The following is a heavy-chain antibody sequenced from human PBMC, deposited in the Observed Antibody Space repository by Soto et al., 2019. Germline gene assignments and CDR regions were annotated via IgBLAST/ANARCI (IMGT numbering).Heavy chain of an antibody. CDR2: INSDGTRT. CDR3: TTVATNSYNWLDP. D-gene: IGHD5-12*01. J-gene: IGHJ5*02. V-gene: IGHV3-74*01. Sequence: EVQLVESGGTLVQPGGSLRLSCAASGFTFNTYWMHWVRQAPGKGLVWVSRINSDGTRTTYADSVKDRFTISRDNAKNTVYLQINSLRAEDTAVYYCTTVATNSYNWLDPWGQGTLVTVSS. CDR1: GFTFNTYW.